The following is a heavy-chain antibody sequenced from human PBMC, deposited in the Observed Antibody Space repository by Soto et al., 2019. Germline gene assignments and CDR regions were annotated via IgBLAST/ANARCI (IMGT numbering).Heavy chain of an antibody. J-gene: IGHJ4*02. Sequence: GGSLRLSCAASGFTFSSYAMSWVRQAPGKGLEWVSAISGSGGSTYYADSVKGRFTISRDNSKNTLYLQMNSLRAEDTAVYYCAKDMYYYDSSGYYVHYFDYWGQGTLVTVSS. CDR1: GFTFSSYA. V-gene: IGHV3-23*01. D-gene: IGHD3-22*01. CDR3: AKDMYYYDSSGYYVHYFDY. CDR2: ISGSGGST.